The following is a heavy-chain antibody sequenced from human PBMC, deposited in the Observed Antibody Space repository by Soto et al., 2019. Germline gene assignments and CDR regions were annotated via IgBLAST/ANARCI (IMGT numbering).Heavy chain of an antibody. V-gene: IGHV3-23*01. CDR2: ISGSVGST. CDR3: AKDLGFSSGPRYFQH. Sequence: EVQLLESGGGLVQPGGSLRLSCAASGFTFSSYAMSWVRQAPGKGLEWVSAISGSVGSTYYADSVKGRFTISRDNSKNTLYLQMNSLRDEDTAVYYCAKDLGFSSGPRYFQHWGQGTLVTVSS. CDR1: GFTFSSYA. J-gene: IGHJ1*01. D-gene: IGHD6-19*01.